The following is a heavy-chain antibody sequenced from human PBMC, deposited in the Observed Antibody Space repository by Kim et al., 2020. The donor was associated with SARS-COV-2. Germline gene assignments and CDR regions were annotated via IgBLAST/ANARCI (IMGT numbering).Heavy chain of an antibody. Sequence: GGSLRLSCAASGFTFSTYGMHWVRQAPGKGLEWVAVIWYDGSYKYYADSVKGRFTISRDNSKNTLYLQMNSLRAEDTAVYYCARDTTRIAAPQAIEYWGQGTLVTVSS. CDR1: GFTFSTYG. CDR3: ARDTTRIAAPQAIEY. V-gene: IGHV3-33*01. J-gene: IGHJ4*02. CDR2: IWYDGSYK. D-gene: IGHD6-25*01.